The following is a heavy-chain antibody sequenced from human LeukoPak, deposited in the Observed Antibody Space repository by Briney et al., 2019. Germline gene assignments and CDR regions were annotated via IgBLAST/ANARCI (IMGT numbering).Heavy chain of an antibody. V-gene: IGHV4-39*01. CDR3: ASDDYNNYVGGPFDY. J-gene: IGHJ4*02. Sequence: SETLSLTCTVSGGSISSSSYYWGWIRQPPGKGLEWIGSIYYSGSTYYNPSLKSRVTISVDTSKNQFSLKLSSVTATDTAVYYCASDDYNNYVGGPFDYWGQGTLVTVSS. CDR2: IYYSGST. D-gene: IGHD4-11*01. CDR1: GGSISSSSYY.